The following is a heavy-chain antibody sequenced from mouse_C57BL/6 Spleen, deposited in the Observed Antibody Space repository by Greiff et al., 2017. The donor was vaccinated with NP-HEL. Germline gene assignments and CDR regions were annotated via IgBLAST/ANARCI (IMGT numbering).Heavy chain of an antibody. J-gene: IGHJ4*01. Sequence: QVQLQQPGAELVRPGSSVKLSCKASGYTFTSYWMHWVKQRPIQGLEWIGNIDPSDSETHYNQKFKDKATLTVDKSSSTAYMQLSSLTSEDSAVYYCARDGNYGYYAMDYWGQGTSVTVSS. D-gene: IGHD2-1*01. CDR2: IDPSDSET. V-gene: IGHV1-52*01. CDR3: ARDGNYGYYAMDY. CDR1: GYTFTSYW.